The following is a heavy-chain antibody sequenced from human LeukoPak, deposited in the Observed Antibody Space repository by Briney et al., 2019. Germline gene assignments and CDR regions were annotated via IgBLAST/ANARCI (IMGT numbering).Heavy chain of an antibody. CDR1: GFTFSNYA. CDR3: ARGYGSSRGWY. V-gene: IGHV3-74*01. CDR2: INSDGSST. Sequence: GGSLRLSCAASGFTFSNYAMSWVRQAPGKGLVWVSRINSDGSSTSYADSVKGRFTISRDNAKNTLYLQMNSLRAEDTAVYYCARGYGSSRGWYWGQGTLVTVSS. D-gene: IGHD6-6*01. J-gene: IGHJ4*02.